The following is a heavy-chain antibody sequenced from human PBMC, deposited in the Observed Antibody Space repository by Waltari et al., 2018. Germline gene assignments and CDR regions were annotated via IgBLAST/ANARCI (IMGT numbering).Heavy chain of an antibody. V-gene: IGHV1-69*12. CDR3: AGANWGHRALDY. Sequence: QVQLVQSGAEVKKPGSSVKVSCKASGGSFSSYAISWVRQAPGQGLEWMGGIIPILGTANYAQKFQGRVTITADESTSTAYMELSSLRSEDTAVYYCAGANWGHRALDYWGQGTLVTVSS. J-gene: IGHJ4*02. CDR2: IIPILGTA. CDR1: GGSFSSYA. D-gene: IGHD7-27*01.